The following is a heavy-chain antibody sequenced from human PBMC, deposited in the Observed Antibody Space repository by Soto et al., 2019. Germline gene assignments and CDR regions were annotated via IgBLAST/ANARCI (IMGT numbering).Heavy chain of an antibody. J-gene: IGHJ6*02. CDR1: GYIFVNYG. Sequence: QVQLVRSGDAVRKPGSSVKVSCKASGYIFVNYGMAWVRQDPGQGLEWMGWISPYSGNTHYASKVLGRLTMTTDTSTNTAYIDLGSRTSDDTAVYYCAMVDNYVTTTTPDVWGQGTTVTVSS. V-gene: IGHV1-18*01. CDR2: ISPYSGNT. D-gene: IGHD4-4*01. CDR3: AMVDNYVTTTTPDV.